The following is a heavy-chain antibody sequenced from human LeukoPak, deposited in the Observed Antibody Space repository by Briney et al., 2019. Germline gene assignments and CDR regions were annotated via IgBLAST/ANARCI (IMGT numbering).Heavy chain of an antibody. V-gene: IGHV3-23*01. CDR1: GFTFSSYA. D-gene: IGHD6-13*01. CDR2: ISGSGGNT. Sequence: GGSLRLSCAASGFTFSSYAMSWVRQAPGNGLEWVSAISGSGGNTYYADSVKGRFTISRDNSKNTLYLQMNSLRAEDTAVYYCARLIAAAGTYYFDYWGQGTLVTVSS. J-gene: IGHJ4*02. CDR3: ARLIAAAGTYYFDY.